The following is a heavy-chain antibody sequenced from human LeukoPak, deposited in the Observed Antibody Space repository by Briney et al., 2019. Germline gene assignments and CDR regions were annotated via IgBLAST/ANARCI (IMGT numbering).Heavy chain of an antibody. J-gene: IGHJ4*02. CDR2: ISAYNGNT. CDR1: GYTFTSYG. D-gene: IGHD3-10*01. Sequence: ASVKVSCKASGYTFTSYGISWVRQAPGQGLEWMGWISAYNGNTNYAQKLQGRVTMTTDTSTSTAYMELRSLRSDDTAVYYCARGRMVRGVIIFLFDYWGQGTLVTVSS. CDR3: ARGRMVRGVIIFLFDY. V-gene: IGHV1-18*01.